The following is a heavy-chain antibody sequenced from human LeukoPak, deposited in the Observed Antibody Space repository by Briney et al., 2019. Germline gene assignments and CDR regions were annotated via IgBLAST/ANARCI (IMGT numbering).Heavy chain of an antibody. J-gene: IGHJ4*02. D-gene: IGHD3-16*01. V-gene: IGHV3-7*01. CDR1: GFSFGTYY. CDR3: ARDPGNHVWGTHVNYFDY. Sequence: GGSLRLSCTASGFSFGTYYMTWARQAPGKGLEWVANIKQGGNEKHYVDSVKGRFTISRDDAKSSLYLQMDSLRVEDTAMYYCARDPGNHVWGTHVNYFDYWGQGTLVTVSS. CDR2: IKQGGNEK.